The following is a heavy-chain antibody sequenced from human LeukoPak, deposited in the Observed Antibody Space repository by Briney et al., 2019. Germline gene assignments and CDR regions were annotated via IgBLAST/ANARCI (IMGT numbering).Heavy chain of an antibody. D-gene: IGHD6-19*01. CDR1: GGSISSYY. CDR2: IYTSGST. J-gene: IGHJ3*02. CDR3: ARADSSGWWGGDAFDI. Sequence: SETLSLTCTVSGGSISSYYWSWIRQPAGKGLEWIGRIYTSGSTNYNPSLKSRVTMSVDTSKNQFSLKLSSVTAADTAVYYCARADSSGWWGGDAFDIWGQGTMVTVSS. V-gene: IGHV4-4*07.